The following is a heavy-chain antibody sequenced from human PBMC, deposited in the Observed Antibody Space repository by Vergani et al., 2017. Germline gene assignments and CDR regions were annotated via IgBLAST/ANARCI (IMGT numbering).Heavy chain of an antibody. CDR1: GYTFTGYY. J-gene: IGHJ3*02. Sequence: QVQLVQSGAEVKKPGASVKVSCKASGYTFTGYYMHWVRQAPGQGLEWMGWINPNSGGTNYAQKFQGRVTMTRDTSISTAYMELSRLRSDDTAVYYCAKDDDYIWGSYRYRGQVWGAFDIWGQGTMVTVSS. V-gene: IGHV1-2*02. D-gene: IGHD3-16*02. CDR2: INPNSGGT. CDR3: AKDDDYIWGSYRYRGQVWGAFDI.